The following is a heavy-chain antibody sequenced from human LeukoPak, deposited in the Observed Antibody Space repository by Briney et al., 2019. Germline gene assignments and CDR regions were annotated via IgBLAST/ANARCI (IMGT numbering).Heavy chain of an antibody. CDR2: INPSGGTT. CDR3: GNSGYGGLDY. V-gene: IGHV1-46*03. D-gene: IGHD5-12*01. CDR1: GYTFTSYY. J-gene: IGHJ4*02. Sequence: ASVKVSCKASGYTFTSYYMHWVRQAPGQGLERMGIINPSGGTTTYAQKFQGRVTVTRDTSTSTVYMELSSLTSEDTAVYYCGNSGYGGLDYWGQGTLVTASS.